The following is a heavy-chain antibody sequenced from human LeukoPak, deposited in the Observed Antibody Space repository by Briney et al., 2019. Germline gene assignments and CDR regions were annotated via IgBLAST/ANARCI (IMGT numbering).Heavy chain of an antibody. V-gene: IGHV4-30-2*01. CDR1: GGPISSGGYS. CDR3: TRSTNLEAFDI. Sequence: PSQTLSLTCAVSGGPISSGGYSWSWIRQPPGKGLEWIGYIYHSGSTYYNPSLKSRVTISVDRSKNQFSLKLSSVTAADTAVYYCTRSTNLEAFDIWGQGTMVTVSS. CDR2: IYHSGST. D-gene: IGHD2-8*01. J-gene: IGHJ3*02.